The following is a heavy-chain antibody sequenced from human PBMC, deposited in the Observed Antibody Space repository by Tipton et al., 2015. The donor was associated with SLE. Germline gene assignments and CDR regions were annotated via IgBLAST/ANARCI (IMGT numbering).Heavy chain of an antibody. V-gene: IGHV4-39*07. Sequence: TLSLTCTVSGGSISSSSYYWGWIRQPPGKGMEWSGSYSYTGSTYYNPSLKSRVTISVDKSKNQFSLKLSPVTAADTAVYYCARRLVGAVVDAFDMWGQGSMVIVSS. J-gene: IGHJ3*02. CDR1: GGSISSSSYY. CDR2: YSYTGST. CDR3: ARRLVGAVVDAFDM. D-gene: IGHD1-26*01.